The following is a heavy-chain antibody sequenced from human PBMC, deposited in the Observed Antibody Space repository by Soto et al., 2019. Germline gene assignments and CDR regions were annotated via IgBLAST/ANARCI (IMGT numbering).Heavy chain of an antibody. D-gene: IGHD6-25*01. CDR3: ARSLCSVTAASGIRDVDY. Sequence: ASVKVSCKASGYTFASYGISWVRQAPGQGLEWMGWISTYNGNTNYAQKLQGGVTMTTDTSTSTAHMELRSLTYDDTAIYFCARSLCSVTAASGIRDVDYRGQGTQVTVSS. CDR1: GYTFASYG. J-gene: IGHJ4*02. CDR2: ISTYNGNT. V-gene: IGHV1-18*01.